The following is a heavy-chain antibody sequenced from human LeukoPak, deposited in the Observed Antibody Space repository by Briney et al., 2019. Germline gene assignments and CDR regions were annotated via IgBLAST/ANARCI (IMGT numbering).Heavy chain of an antibody. CDR1: GGTFSSYA. Sequence: SVKVSCRASGGTFSSYAISWVRQAPGQGLEWIGGIIPIFGTANYAQKFQGRVTITADKSTSTAYMEVSSLRSEDTAVYYCAGGRPRGYCSGGSCYHNFDYWGQGTLVTVSS. CDR2: IIPIFGTA. V-gene: IGHV1-69*06. D-gene: IGHD2-15*01. J-gene: IGHJ4*02. CDR3: AGGRPRGYCSGGSCYHNFDY.